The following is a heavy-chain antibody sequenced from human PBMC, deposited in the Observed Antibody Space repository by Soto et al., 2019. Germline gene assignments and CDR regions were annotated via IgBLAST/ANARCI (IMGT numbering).Heavy chain of an antibody. CDR3: ARSRGVVIMSGYDY. CDR1: GGTFSSYA. CDR2: IIPIFGTA. Sequence: QVQLVQSGAEVKKPGSSVKVSCKASGGTFSSYAISWVRQAPGQGLEWMGGIIPIFGTANYAQKFQGRVTXXAXEFXSTAYMELSSLRSEDTAVYYCARSRGVVIMSGYDYWGQGTLVTVSS. V-gene: IGHV1-69*12. J-gene: IGHJ4*02. D-gene: IGHD3-3*01.